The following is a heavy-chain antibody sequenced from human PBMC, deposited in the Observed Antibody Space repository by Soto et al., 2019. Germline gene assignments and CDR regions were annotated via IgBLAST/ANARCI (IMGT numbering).Heavy chain of an antibody. CDR2: ISSSLSYI. CDR3: VRVMSELYEGAFDI. V-gene: IGHV3-21*01. D-gene: IGHD1-26*01. Sequence: EVQLVESGGGLVKPGGSLRLSCAASGFTFSSYSFNWVRQAPGKGLEWVSSISSSLSYIYYAGSLKGRFTISRDNAKNSLYLQMNSLRAEDTAVYYCVRVMSELYEGAFDIWGQGTLVTVSS. CDR1: GFTFSSYS. J-gene: IGHJ3*02.